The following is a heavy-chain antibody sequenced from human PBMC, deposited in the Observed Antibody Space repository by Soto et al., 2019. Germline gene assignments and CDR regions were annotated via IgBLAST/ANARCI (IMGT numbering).Heavy chain of an antibody. CDR3: AREGGYSYGGYYFDY. V-gene: IGHV3-30-3*01. Sequence: QVQLVESGGGVVQPGRSLRLSCAASGFTFSSYAMHWVRQAPGKGLEWVAVISSDGSNKYYADSVKGRFTISRDNSKNTPYLQMNSLRAEDTAVYYCAREGGYSYGGYYFDYWGQGTLVTVSS. D-gene: IGHD5-18*01. CDR2: ISSDGSNK. J-gene: IGHJ4*02. CDR1: GFTFSSYA.